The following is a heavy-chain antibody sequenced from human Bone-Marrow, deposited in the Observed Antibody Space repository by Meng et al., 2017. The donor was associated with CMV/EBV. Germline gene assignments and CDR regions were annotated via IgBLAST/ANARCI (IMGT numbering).Heavy chain of an antibody. CDR3: ARLGRGTI. J-gene: IGHJ4*02. V-gene: IGHV4-39*07. D-gene: IGHD7-27*01. CDR1: GDSISGSTYY. CDR2: IYYTGST. Sequence: LTCTVSGDSISGSTYYWGWIRQSPGKGLEWIGSIYYTGSTHNNPSLRSRVTMSVDTSNNQFSLELTSVTAADTAVYYCARLGRGTIWGQGTLVTVSS.